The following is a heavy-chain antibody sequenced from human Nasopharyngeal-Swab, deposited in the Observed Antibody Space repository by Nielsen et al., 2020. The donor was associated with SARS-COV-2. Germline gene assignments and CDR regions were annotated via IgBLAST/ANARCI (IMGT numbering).Heavy chain of an antibody. CDR1: GGSFSGYY. CDR2: INHSGST. J-gene: IGHJ4*02. D-gene: IGHD6-13*01. CDR3: ARESSSWYPFDY. Sequence: SETLSLTCAVYGGSFSGYYWSWIRQPPGKGLEWIGEINHSGSTNYNPSLKSRVTISVDTSKNQFSLKLSSVTAADTAVYYCARESSSWYPFDYWGQGTLVTVSS. V-gene: IGHV4-34*01.